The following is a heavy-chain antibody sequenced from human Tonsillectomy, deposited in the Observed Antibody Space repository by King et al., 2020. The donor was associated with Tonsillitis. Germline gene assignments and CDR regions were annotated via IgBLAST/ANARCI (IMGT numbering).Heavy chain of an antibody. CDR3: AREPRLLWFGEITPGAFDI. V-gene: IGHV3-48*03. D-gene: IGHD3-10*01. CDR1: GFIFSSYE. Sequence: QLVQSGGGLVQPGGSLRLSCAASGFIFSSYEMNWVRQAPGKGLEWVSYNSSSGSTIHYADSVKGRFTISRDNAKNSLHLQMNSLRAEDTAVYYCAREPRLLWFGEITPGAFDIWGQGTMVTVSS. CDR2: NSSSGSTI. J-gene: IGHJ3*02.